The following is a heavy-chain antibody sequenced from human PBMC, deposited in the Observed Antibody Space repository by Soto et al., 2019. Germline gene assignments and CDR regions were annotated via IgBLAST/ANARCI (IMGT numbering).Heavy chain of an antibody. J-gene: IGHJ6*03. D-gene: IGHD3-3*01. Sequence: ASVKVSCKASGYTFTSYGISWVRQAPGQGLEWMGWISAYNGNTNYAQKLQGRVTMTTDKSTSTAYMELRSLRSDDTAVYYCARGRQDDFWSGYYYYMDVWGKGTTVTVSS. CDR3: ARGRQDDFWSGYYYYMDV. CDR1: GYTFTSYG. V-gene: IGHV1-18*01. CDR2: ISAYNGNT.